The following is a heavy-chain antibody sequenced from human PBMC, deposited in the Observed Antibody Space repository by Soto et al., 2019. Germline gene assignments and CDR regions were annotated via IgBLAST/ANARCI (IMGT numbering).Heavy chain of an antibody. V-gene: IGHV4-59*01. CDR1: GGSISSYY. CDR3: ARVGYYYESGGYYFPDY. D-gene: IGHD3-22*01. J-gene: IGHJ4*02. Sequence: QVQLQESGPGLVEPSETLSLTCTVSGGSISSYYWSWIRQPPGRGLEWIGNIYYLGSTNYNPSLESRVTMSVDTSKNQFSLKLSSVTAADTALYYCARVGYYYESGGYYFPDYWGRGTLITVSS. CDR2: IYYLGST.